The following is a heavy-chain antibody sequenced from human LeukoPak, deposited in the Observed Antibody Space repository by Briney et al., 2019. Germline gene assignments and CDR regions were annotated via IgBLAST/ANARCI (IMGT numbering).Heavy chain of an antibody. J-gene: IGHJ4*02. CDR2: ISTDGSRT. CDR3: ARVLPYFGSGSYPAY. CDR1: GFRFSSDW. Sequence: GGSRRLSCAASGFRFSSDWMHWVRQVPGKGLVWVAHISTDGSRTDYAESVKGRFTISRDNGNHILFLQMNSLRVDDTAVYYCARVLPYFGSGSYPAYWGQGTLVIVSS. V-gene: IGHV3-74*01. D-gene: IGHD3-10*01.